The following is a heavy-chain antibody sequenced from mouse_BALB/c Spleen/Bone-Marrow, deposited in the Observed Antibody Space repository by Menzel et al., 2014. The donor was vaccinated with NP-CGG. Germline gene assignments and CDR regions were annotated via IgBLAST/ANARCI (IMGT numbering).Heavy chain of an antibody. D-gene: IGHD2-4*01. CDR1: GFSLTGYG. Sequence: QVHVKQSGPGLVAPSQSLSITCTVSGFSLTGYGVSWVRQPPGKGLEWLGMIWGDGSTDYNSALKSRLSISKDNSKSQVFLKMNSLQTDDTARYYCARDSLLITRALDYWGQGTSVTVSS. CDR2: IWGDGST. V-gene: IGHV2-6-7*01. CDR3: ARDSLLITRALDY. J-gene: IGHJ4*01.